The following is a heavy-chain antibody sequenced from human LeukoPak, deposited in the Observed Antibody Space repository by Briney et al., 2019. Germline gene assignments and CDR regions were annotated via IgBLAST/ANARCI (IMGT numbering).Heavy chain of an antibody. CDR3: ARHRSGWLQSSFDY. D-gene: IGHD5-24*01. Sequence: SETLSLTCTVSGYSISSGYYWGWIRQPPGKGLEWIGSIYHGGSTYYNPSLKSRITISVDTSKNQFSLKLSSVTAADTAVYYCARHRSGWLQSSFDYWGQGTLVTVSS. CDR2: IYHGGST. V-gene: IGHV4-38-2*02. CDR1: GYSISSGYY. J-gene: IGHJ4*02.